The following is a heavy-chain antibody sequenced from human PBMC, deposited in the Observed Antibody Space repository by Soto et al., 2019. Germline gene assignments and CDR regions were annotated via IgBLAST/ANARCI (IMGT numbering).Heavy chain of an antibody. Sequence: QVQLQQWGAGLLKPSETLSLTCAVYGGFVSSGSYYWSWIRQPPGKGLEWIGEMSHSGGTHFNPSLKSRVTISVDTSTNQFSLKMSSVTAADTALYYCARVERGTATTVVDALDIWGPGTMVTVSS. V-gene: IGHV4-34*01. CDR1: GGFVSSGSYY. CDR3: ARVERGTATTVVDALDI. CDR2: MSHSGGT. J-gene: IGHJ3*02. D-gene: IGHD1-1*01.